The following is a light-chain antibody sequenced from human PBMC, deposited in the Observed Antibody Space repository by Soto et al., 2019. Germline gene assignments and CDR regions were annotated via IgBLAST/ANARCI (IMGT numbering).Light chain of an antibody. Sequence: IVMTQSPDTLAVSPGETVTLSCRASQSLSDNLAWYQQKPGLPPRLVIYDASTRATGIPGRFSGSGSGKDFTLTISGLQSEDFAIYYCLQYDTWPPGTFGQGTKVDIK. J-gene: IGKJ1*01. CDR3: LQYDTWPPGT. CDR2: DAS. CDR1: QSLSDN. V-gene: IGKV3-15*01.